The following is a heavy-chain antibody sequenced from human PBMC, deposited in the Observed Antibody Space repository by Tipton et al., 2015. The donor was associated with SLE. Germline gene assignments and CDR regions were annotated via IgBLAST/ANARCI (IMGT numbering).Heavy chain of an antibody. Sequence: TLSLTCSVSGASISSYYWSWIRQPPGKGLEWIGYIYYSGSTNYNPSLKNRVSISLDTSKNQFSLRLTSVTAADTAVYYCARNYFDNSGDAFDIWGQGTMVTVSS. D-gene: IGHD3-22*01. J-gene: IGHJ3*02. V-gene: IGHV4-59*01. CDR2: IYYSGST. CDR3: ARNYFDNSGDAFDI. CDR1: GASISSYY.